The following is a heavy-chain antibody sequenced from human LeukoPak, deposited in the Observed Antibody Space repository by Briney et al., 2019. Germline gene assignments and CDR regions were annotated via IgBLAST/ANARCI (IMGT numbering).Heavy chain of an antibody. D-gene: IGHD3-3*01. V-gene: IGHV3-49*03. CDR1: GFTFGDYA. Sequence: GGSLRLSCTASGFTFGDYAMSWFRQAPGKGLEWVGFIRSKAYGGTTEYAASVKVRFTISRDDSKSIAHLKMNSLKTEDTAVYYCTKVSYDLWSGHYRGGFDYWGQGTLVTVSS. J-gene: IGHJ4*02. CDR2: IRSKAYGGTT. CDR3: TKVSYDLWSGHYRGGFDY.